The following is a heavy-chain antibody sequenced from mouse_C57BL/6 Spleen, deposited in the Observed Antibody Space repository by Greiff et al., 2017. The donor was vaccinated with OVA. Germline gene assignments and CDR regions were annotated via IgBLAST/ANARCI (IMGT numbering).Heavy chain of an antibody. V-gene: IGHV1-52*01. Sequence: QVQLQQPGAELVRPGSSVKLSCKASGYTFTSYWMHWVKQRPIQGLEWIGNIDPSDSETHYNQKFKDKATLTVDKSSSTAYMQLSSLTSVDSAVYYCARTYGSSYWYFDVWGTGTTVTVSS. CDR1: GYTFTSYW. D-gene: IGHD1-1*01. CDR2: IDPSDSET. CDR3: ARTYGSSYWYFDV. J-gene: IGHJ1*03.